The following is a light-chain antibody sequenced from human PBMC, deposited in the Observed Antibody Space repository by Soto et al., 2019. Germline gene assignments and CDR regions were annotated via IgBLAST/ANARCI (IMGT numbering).Light chain of an antibody. CDR2: GAS. CDR3: QQYGSSPMYT. V-gene: IGKV3-20*01. CDR1: QSVSSSY. Sequence: EIVLTQSPGTLSLSPGERATLTCRASQSVSSSYLAWYQQKPGQAPRLLIHGASARATGIPDRFSGSGPGTDCTLTISRLEPEDFAVYFCQQYGSSPMYTFGQGTKLEIK. J-gene: IGKJ2*01.